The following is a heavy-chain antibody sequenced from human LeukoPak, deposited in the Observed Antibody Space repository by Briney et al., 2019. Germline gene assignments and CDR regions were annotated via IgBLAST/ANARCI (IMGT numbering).Heavy chain of an antibody. CDR2: ISGSGGST. CDR1: GFTFSSYA. CDR3: AKDRNCSSTSCYWTEYFQH. V-gene: IGHV3-23*01. D-gene: IGHD2-2*01. Sequence: GGSQRLSCAASGFTFSSYAMSWVRQAPGKGLEWVSAISGSGGSTYYADSVKGRFTISRDNSKNTLYLQMNSLRAEDTAVYYCAKDRNCSSTSCYWTEYFQHWGQGTLVTVSS. J-gene: IGHJ1*01.